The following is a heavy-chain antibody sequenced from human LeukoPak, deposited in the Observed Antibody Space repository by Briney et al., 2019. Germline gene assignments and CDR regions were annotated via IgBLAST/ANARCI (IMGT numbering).Heavy chain of an antibody. CDR3: ARDSYRLWFGELSGPDY. J-gene: IGHJ4*02. CDR1: GFTFSSYA. CDR2: ISSNGGST. Sequence: GGSLRLSCAASGFTFSSYAMHWVRQAPGEVLEYVSAISSNGGSTYYANSVKGRFTISRDNSKNTLYLQMGSLRAEDMAVYYCARDSYRLWFGELSGPDYWGQGTLVTVSS. D-gene: IGHD3-10*01. V-gene: IGHV3-64*01.